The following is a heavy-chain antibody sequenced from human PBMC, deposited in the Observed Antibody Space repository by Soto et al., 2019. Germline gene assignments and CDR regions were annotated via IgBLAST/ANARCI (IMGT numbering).Heavy chain of an antibody. CDR1: GGSISSSSYY. Sequence: PSETLSLTCTVSGGSISSSSYYWGWIRQPPGKGLEWIGSIYYSGSTYYNPSLKSRVTISVDTSKNQFSLKLSSVTAADTAVYYCARPPVPLGGSYQLDDYWGQGTLVTVSS. CDR3: ARPPVPLGGSYQLDDY. D-gene: IGHD1-26*01. J-gene: IGHJ4*02. CDR2: IYYSGST. V-gene: IGHV4-39*01.